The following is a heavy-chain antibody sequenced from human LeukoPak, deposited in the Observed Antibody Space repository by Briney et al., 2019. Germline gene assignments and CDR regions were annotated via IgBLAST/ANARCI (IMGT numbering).Heavy chain of an antibody. Sequence: SETLSLTCTVSGSSISSGVYYWSWIRQPAGKGLEWIGRIHTRGTTNYNPSLKSRVTISVDTPKSQFSLNLSSVTAADTGVYYCARAPEYGWGNYLLYWGQGIQVTVSS. CDR3: ARAPEYGWGNYLLY. J-gene: IGHJ4*02. CDR1: GSSISSGVYY. V-gene: IGHV4-61*02. D-gene: IGHD3-10*01. CDR2: IHTRGTT.